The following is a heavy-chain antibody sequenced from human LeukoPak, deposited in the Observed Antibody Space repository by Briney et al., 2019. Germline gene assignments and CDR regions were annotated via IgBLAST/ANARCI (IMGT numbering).Heavy chain of an antibody. D-gene: IGHD3-9*01. CDR3: ARARYFVPYYFDY. CDR1: GFSVSSNY. CDR2: IYSGGST. V-gene: IGHV3-53*01. Sequence: GGSLRLSYAASGFSVSSNYINWVRQAPGKGLEWVSVIYSGGSTYYGDSVKGRFTISRDNSKNTVYLQMNSLRAEDTAVYYCARARYFVPYYFDYWGQGTLVTVSS. J-gene: IGHJ4*02.